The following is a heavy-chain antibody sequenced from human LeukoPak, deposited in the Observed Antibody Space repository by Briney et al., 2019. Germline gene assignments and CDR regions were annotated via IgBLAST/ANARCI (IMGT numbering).Heavy chain of an antibody. D-gene: IGHD1-1*01. CDR2: ISYDGSQK. Sequence: GGSLRLSCAVSGFTLNTYAMHWVRQAPGKGLEWVAIISYDGSQKYYADSLKGRFTISSDNSRNTLYLQMNSLRDDDTGMYYCARDTDEWYNSPGDYWGQGTLVTVSS. CDR1: GFTLNTYA. CDR3: ARDTDEWYNSPGDY. J-gene: IGHJ4*02. V-gene: IGHV3-30*04.